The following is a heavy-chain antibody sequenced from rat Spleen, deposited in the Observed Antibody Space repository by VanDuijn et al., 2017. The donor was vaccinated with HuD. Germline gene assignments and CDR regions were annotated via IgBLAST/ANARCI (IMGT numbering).Heavy chain of an antibody. D-gene: IGHD1-11*01. Sequence: EVQLVESGGGLVQPGSSLKLSCAASGFTFSNYGMAWVRQAPTKGLEWVATINYDSTSTHYRDSVKGRFTISRDNAKRALYQQMDSLRSEDTATYYCVRQELRRLYWFAYWGQGTLVTVSS. J-gene: IGHJ3*01. CDR3: VRQELRRLYWFAY. CDR1: GFTFSNYG. CDR2: INYDSTST. V-gene: IGHV5-29*01.